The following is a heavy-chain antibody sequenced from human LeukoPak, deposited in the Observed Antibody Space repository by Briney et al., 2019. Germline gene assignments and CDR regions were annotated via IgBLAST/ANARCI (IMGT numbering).Heavy chain of an antibody. CDR3: STGTIFGVADFDY. Sequence: GGSLRLSCAASGFTFSSYSMNWVRQAPGKGLEWVSAISGSGGSTYYADSVKGRFTISRDNSKNTLYLQMNSLKTEDTAVYYCSTGTIFGVADFDYWGQGTLVTVSS. CDR2: ISGSGGST. D-gene: IGHD3-3*01. CDR1: GFTFSSYS. V-gene: IGHV3-23*01. J-gene: IGHJ4*02.